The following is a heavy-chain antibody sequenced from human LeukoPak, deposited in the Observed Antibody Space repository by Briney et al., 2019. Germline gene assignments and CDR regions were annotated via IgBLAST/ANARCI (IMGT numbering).Heavy chain of an antibody. CDR1: GASISSYF. J-gene: IGHJ5*02. V-gene: IGHV4-59*01. Sequence: SETLSLTCTVSGASISSYFWSWLRQPPGKGLEWMGYIYEGGSSNYNPSLKSRVTMSVDKSRSQCSLKWTSVEAADTAVYYCGSSTYNPSLKSRVTMSVDTSTNQFSLKLTSVTAADTAVYYCARDLSGAPGVNWFDPWGQGTLVTVSS. CDR2: IYEGGSS. D-gene: IGHD3-22*01. CDR3: GSSTYNPSLKSRVTMSVDTSTNQFSLKLTSVTAADTAVYYCARDLSGAPGVNWFDP.